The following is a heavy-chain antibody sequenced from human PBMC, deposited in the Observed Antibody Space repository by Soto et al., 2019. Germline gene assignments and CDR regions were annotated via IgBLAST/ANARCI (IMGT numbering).Heavy chain of an antibody. CDR1: GGSFSGYY. Sequence: PSETLSLTCAVYGGSFSGYYWSWIRQPPGKGLEWIGEINHSGSTNYNPSLKSRVTISVDTSKNQFSLKLSSVTAADTAVYYRARGSWNWNLRYFDYWGQGTLVTVSS. D-gene: IGHD1-7*01. CDR2: INHSGST. CDR3: ARGSWNWNLRYFDY. V-gene: IGHV4-34*01. J-gene: IGHJ4*02.